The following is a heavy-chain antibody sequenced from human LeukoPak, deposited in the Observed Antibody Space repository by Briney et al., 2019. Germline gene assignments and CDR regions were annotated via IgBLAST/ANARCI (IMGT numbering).Heavy chain of an antibody. CDR3: ASSSMTASPYYFQH. V-gene: IGHV4-59*07. Sequence: PSDTLTLTCTVSGGSISHYYWSWIRQPPGKGLEWIGYIYYSGSTNYSPSLKSRVTISVDRSKNQISLKLSSVTAADTAVFYCASSSMTASPYYFQHWGQGTLVTVSS. CDR1: GGSISHYY. CDR2: IYYSGST. J-gene: IGHJ1*01. D-gene: IGHD2-21*02.